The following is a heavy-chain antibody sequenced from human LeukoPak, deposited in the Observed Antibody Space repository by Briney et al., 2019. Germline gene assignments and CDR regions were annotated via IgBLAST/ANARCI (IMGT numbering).Heavy chain of an antibody. CDR1: GFTFSSYN. Sequence: PGRSLRLSCAASGFTFSSYNMNWVRQAPGKGLEWVSSISSSSSYLYYPDSVKGRFTVSRDNAKNSLYLQMNSLRAEDTAVYYCARHSDGGNPLNGDYWGQGTLVTVSS. D-gene: IGHD4-23*01. J-gene: IGHJ4*02. CDR2: ISSSSSYL. V-gene: IGHV3-21*01. CDR3: ARHSDGGNPLNGDY.